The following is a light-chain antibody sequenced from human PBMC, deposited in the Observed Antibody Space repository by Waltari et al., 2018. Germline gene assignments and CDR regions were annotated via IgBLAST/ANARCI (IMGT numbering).Light chain of an antibody. CDR1: QSISDR. J-gene: IGKJ4*01. CDR3: QQYNSFSPLT. CDR2: DAS. Sequence: DIQMTQSPSTLFASVGARVTISCRASQSISDRLAWYQQKAGKAPKLLIYDASHLERGVPSRFSGSGSGTHFTLTIISLQPDDFATYFCQQYNSFSPLTFGGGTKVDSK. V-gene: IGKV1-5*01.